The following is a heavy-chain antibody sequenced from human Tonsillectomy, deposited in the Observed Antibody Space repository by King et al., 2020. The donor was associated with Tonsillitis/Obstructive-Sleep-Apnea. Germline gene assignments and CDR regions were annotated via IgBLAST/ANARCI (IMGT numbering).Heavy chain of an antibody. J-gene: IGHJ6*03. CDR3: ARDRRGIVVVPATNYMDV. D-gene: IGHD2-2*01. CDR2: ISSSSSYI. Sequence: VQLVESGGGLVKPGGSLRLSCAASGFTFSSYSMNWVRQAPGKGLEWVSSISSSSSYIYYADSVKGRFTISRDNAKNSLYLQMNSLRAEDTDVYYCARDRRGIVVVPATNYMDVWGKGTTVTVPS. V-gene: IGHV3-21*01. CDR1: GFTFSSYS.